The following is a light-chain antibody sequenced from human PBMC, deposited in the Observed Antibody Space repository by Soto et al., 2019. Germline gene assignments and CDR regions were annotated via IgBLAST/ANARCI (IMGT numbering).Light chain of an antibody. V-gene: IGLV4-69*01. CDR3: QTWGTGIQV. CDR1: SGHSSYA. J-gene: IGLJ2*01. CDR2: LNSDGSH. Sequence: QLVLTQSPSASASLGASVKLTCTLSSGHSSYAIAWHQQQPEKGPRYLMKLNSDGSHSKGDGIPDRFSGSSSGAERYLTIPSLQSEDETDYSCQTWGTGIQVFGGGTKLTVL.